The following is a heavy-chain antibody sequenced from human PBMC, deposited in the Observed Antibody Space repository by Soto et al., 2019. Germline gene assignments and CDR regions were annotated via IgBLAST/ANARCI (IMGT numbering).Heavy chain of an antibody. J-gene: IGHJ6*02. Sequence: QVQLVQSGAEVKKPGSSVKVSCKASGGTFSSYAISWVQQAPGQGLEWMGGIIPIFGTPNYAQKFQGRVTITADESTRTAYMELSSLRCEDTAVYYCARDRVHCSGGSCYVGYYYGMDVWGQGTTVTVSS. CDR2: IIPIFGTP. D-gene: IGHD2-15*01. CDR1: GGTFSSYA. CDR3: ARDRVHCSGGSCYVGYYYGMDV. V-gene: IGHV1-69*01.